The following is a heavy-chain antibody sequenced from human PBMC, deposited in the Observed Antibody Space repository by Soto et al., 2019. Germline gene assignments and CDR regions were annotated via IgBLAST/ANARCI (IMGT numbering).Heavy chain of an antibody. CDR1: GGPISSYY. V-gene: IGHV4-59*01. CDR3: ARSGYSGYASYYFDY. Sequence: QVQLQESGPGLVKPSETLSLTCTVSGGPISSYYWSWIRQPPGKGLEWIGYIYYSGSTNYNPSLKSRVTISVDTSKNQFSLKLSSVTAADTAVYYCARSGYSGYASYYFDYWGQGTLVTVSS. J-gene: IGHJ4*02. D-gene: IGHD5-12*01. CDR2: IYYSGST.